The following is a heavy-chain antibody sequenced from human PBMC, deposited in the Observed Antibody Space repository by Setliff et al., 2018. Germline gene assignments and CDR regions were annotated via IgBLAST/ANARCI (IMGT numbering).Heavy chain of an antibody. V-gene: IGHV4-39*07. CDR1: GGSISSSNYY. D-gene: IGHD3-10*01. J-gene: IGHJ4*02. Sequence: SETLSLTCTVSGGSISSSNYYWGWIRQPPGKGLEWMGSIFYTGSTNYSPSLKSRVTISRDTSKNQLSLELTSVTAADTAVYYCARSLSSGSYWNSRPFYSDYWGQGTLVTVSS. CDR2: IFYTGST. CDR3: ARSLSSGSYWNSRPFYSDY.